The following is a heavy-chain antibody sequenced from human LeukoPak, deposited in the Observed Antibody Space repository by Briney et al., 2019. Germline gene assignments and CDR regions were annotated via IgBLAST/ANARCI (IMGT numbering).Heavy chain of an antibody. CDR3: ATKVEGDYYYGMDV. CDR2: IIPILGIA. V-gene: IGHV1-69*04. J-gene: IGHJ6*02. CDR1: GYTFTSYG. Sequence: SVKVSCKASGYTFTSYGISWVRQAPGQGLEWMGRIIPILGIANYAQKFQGRVTMTEDTSTDTAYMELSSLRSEDTAVYYCATKVEGDYYYGMDVWGQGTTVTASS. D-gene: IGHD4-23*01.